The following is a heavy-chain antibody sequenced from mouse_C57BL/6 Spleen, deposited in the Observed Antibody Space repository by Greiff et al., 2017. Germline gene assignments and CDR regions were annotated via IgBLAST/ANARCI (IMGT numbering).Heavy chain of an antibody. CDR3: TTRGYLEWFAY. V-gene: IGHV14-4*01. CDR2: IDPENGAT. D-gene: IGHD2-14*01. Sequence: VQLQQSGAELVRPGASVKLSCTASGFNIKDDNMHWVKQRPEQGLEWIGWIDPENGATDYASKFQGKATITADPSSNTAYLQLSSLTSEDTAVXYSTTRGYLEWFAYWGQGTLVTVSA. J-gene: IGHJ3*01. CDR1: GFNIKDDN.